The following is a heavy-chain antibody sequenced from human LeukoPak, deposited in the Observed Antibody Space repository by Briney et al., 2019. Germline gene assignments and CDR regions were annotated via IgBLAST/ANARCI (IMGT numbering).Heavy chain of an antibody. J-gene: IGHJ6*03. CDR2: IYTSGST. D-gene: IGHD3-10*01. CDR1: GGSISSGSYY. CDR3: ARGLTMVRGGNYYYMDV. V-gene: IGHV4-61*02. Sequence: SQTLSLTCTVSGGSISSGSYYWSWIRQPAGKGLEGIGRIYTSGSTNYNPSLKSRVTISVDTSKNQFSLKLSLVTAADTAVYYCARGLTMVRGGNYYYMDVWGKGTTVTVSS.